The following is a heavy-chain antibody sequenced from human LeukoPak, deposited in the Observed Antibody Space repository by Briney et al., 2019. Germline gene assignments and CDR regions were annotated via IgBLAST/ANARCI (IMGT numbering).Heavy chain of an antibody. D-gene: IGHD3-22*01. V-gene: IGHV5-51*01. CDR1: GYSFTSYW. Sequence: GESLKISCKGSGYSFTSYWIGWVRQMPGKGLEWMGIIYPGDSDTRYSPSFQGQVTISADKSISTAYLQWSSLKASDTAMYYCARQYYYDSSGYYGGDAFDIWGQGTMVTVSS. CDR3: ARQYYYDSSGYYGGDAFDI. J-gene: IGHJ3*02. CDR2: IYPGDSDT.